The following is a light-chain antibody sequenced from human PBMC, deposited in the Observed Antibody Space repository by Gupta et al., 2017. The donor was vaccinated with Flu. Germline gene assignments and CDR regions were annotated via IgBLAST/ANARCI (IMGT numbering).Light chain of an antibody. Sequence: SIAISCTGSSSDIGGYKYVYWYQQHPGKAPKLMIYEVSNRPSGVSDRFSGSKSGDTASLTISGLQAEDEADYYCSSYTSSGTWVFGGGTKLTVL. V-gene: IGLV2-14*01. CDR1: SSDIGGYKY. J-gene: IGLJ3*02. CDR3: SSYTSSGTWV. CDR2: EVS.